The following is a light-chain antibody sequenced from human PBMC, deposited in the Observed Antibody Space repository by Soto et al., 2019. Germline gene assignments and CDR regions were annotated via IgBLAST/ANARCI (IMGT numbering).Light chain of an antibody. CDR2: DGS. J-gene: IGKJ3*01. CDR3: QQRSNWLIS. CDR1: QSVSFY. Sequence: EVVLTQSPATLSLSPGERATLSCRASQSVSFYLAWYQQKPGQAPRLLIYDGSHRATGIPARFSGTGSGTDFTLTISGLEPEDFAVYYCQQRSNWLISFGPGTKVDIK. V-gene: IGKV3-11*01.